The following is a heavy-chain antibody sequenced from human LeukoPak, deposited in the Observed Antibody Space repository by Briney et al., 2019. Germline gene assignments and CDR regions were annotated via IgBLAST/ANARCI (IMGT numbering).Heavy chain of an antibody. CDR1: GGSFSGYY. Sequence: PSETLSLTCAVYGGSFSGYYWSWIRQPPGKGLEWIGEINHSGSTNYNPSLKSRVTISVDTSKNQFSLKLSSVPAADTAVYYCASGLLGRVIPPDFDYWGQGTLVTVSS. D-gene: IGHD3-16*02. CDR3: ASGLLGRVIPPDFDY. J-gene: IGHJ4*02. CDR2: INHSGST. V-gene: IGHV4-34*01.